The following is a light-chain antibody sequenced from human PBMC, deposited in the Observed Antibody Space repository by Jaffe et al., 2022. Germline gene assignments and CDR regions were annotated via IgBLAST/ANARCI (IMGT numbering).Light chain of an antibody. CDR1: QSLSQH. V-gene: IGKV4-1*01. CDR2: WAS. Sequence: DIVMTQSPDSLAVSLGERATINCKSSQSLSQHLVWYQQKPGQPPKLLIYWASTRESGVPDRFSGSGSGTDFTLTISSLQAEDVAIYYCQQHHSSPPTFGQGTKVEIK. J-gene: IGKJ1*01. CDR3: QQHHSSPPT.